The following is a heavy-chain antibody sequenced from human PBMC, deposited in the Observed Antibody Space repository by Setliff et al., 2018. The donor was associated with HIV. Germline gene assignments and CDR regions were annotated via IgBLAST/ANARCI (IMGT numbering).Heavy chain of an antibody. V-gene: IGHV7-4-1*02. CDR3: ARVGSYWSTFDY. CDR2: LNTETGNS. Sequence: GASVKVSCKASGYTLTTYGISWVRQAPGQGLQWMGWLNTETGNSMYAQGFTGRFVFSLDTSVSTAFRQINSLKAEDTAMYYCARVGSYWSTFDYWGQGALVTVSS. CDR1: GYTLTTYG. D-gene: IGHD1-26*01. J-gene: IGHJ4*02.